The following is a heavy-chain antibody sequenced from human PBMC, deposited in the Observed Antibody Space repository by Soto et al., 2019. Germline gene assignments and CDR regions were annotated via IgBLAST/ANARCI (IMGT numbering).Heavy chain of an antibody. D-gene: IGHD2-15*01. CDR1: GFTFSDYY. J-gene: IGHJ6*03. CDR2: ISSSGSTI. Sequence: GGSLRLSCAASGFTFSDYYMSWIRQAPGKGLEWVSYISSSGSTIYYADSVKGRFTISRDNAKNSLYLQMNSLRAEDTAVYYCARELGYCSGGSCYDDYYYYYMDVWGKGTTVTVSS. CDR3: ARELGYCSGGSCYDDYYYYYMDV. V-gene: IGHV3-11*01.